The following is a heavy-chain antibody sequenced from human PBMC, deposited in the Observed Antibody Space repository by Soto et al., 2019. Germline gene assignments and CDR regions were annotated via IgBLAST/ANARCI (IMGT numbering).Heavy chain of an antibody. J-gene: IGHJ6*02. CDR2: IWYDGSNK. Sequence: GESLKISCAASGFTFSSYGMHWVRQAPGKGLEWVAVIWYDGSNKYYADSVKGRFTISRDNSKNTLYLQMNSLRAEDTAVYYCARGTLGMDVWGQGTTVTVSS. CDR3: ARGTLGMDV. V-gene: IGHV3-33*01. CDR1: GFTFSSYG. D-gene: IGHD1-1*01.